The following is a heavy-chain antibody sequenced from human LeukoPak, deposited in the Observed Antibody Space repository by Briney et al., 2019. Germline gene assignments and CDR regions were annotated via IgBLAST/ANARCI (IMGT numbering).Heavy chain of an antibody. CDR1: GFTFSDFW. V-gene: IGHV3-7*01. D-gene: IGHD6-6*01. J-gene: IGHJ4*02. CDR3: ARRVGSSSRRSPIDY. Sequence: GGSLRLSCTASGFTFSDFWMTWLGPAPGKGPEWVANIKQDGSQRYYVDSVRGRFTISRDNAKNSLFLQMNGLRAEDTAVYYCARRVGSSSRRSPIDYWGQGTLVTVSS. CDR2: IKQDGSQR.